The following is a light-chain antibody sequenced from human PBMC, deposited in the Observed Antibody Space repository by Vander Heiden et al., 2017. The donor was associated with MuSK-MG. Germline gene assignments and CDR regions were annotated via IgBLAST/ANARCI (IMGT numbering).Light chain of an antibody. J-gene: IGKJ4*01. CDR1: QDIRDQ. V-gene: IGKV1-16*02. Sequence: DVQMTQFPSSVSASVGDRVTITCRASQDIRDQLGWFQKKPGKAPKSLIYAASRLQDGVPSKFSGSASGTDFTLTISGLQHEDVAVYYCLQYRAYPLSFGGWTKEKIK. CDR2: AAS. CDR3: LQYRAYPLS.